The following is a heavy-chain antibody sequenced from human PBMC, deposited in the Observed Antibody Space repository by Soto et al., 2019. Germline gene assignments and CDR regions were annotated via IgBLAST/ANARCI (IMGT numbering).Heavy chain of an antibody. J-gene: IGHJ4*02. V-gene: IGHV3-33*01. CDR3: ATDPRGGGFGNFDY. CDR1: GFTFTSFG. Sequence: PGGSLRLSCATSGFTFTSFGMHWVRQAPGKGLEWVAVTWCDGSKKYLADSVKGRFTISRDNSKSTVYLQMNSLRVEDTAVYYCATDPRGGGFGNFDYWGQGTLVTVSS. CDR2: TWCDGSKK. D-gene: IGHD2-15*01.